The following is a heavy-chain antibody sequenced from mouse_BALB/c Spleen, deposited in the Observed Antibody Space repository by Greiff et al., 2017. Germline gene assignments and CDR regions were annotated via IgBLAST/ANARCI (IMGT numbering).Heavy chain of an antibody. Sequence: EVQGVESGGGLVKPGGSLKLSCAASGFTFSSYTMSWVRQTPEKRLEWVATISSGGSYTYYPDSVKGRFTISRDNAKNTLYLQMSSLKSEDTAMYYCTREGVLAWFAYWGQGTLVTVSA. V-gene: IGHV5-6-4*01. CDR2: ISSGGSYT. CDR3: TREGVLAWFAY. CDR1: GFTFSSYT. J-gene: IGHJ3*01.